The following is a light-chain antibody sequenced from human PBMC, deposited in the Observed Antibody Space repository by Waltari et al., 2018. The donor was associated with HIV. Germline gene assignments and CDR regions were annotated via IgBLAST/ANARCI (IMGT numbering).Light chain of an antibody. CDR3: CSYAGNSARV. Sequence: QSALTQPASVSGSPGQSITISCTGTSSDIGRFNSVSWYQQYPGKAPKVMIYEVSKRPSGVSSRFSGSKSGNTASLTISGLQAEDEADYYCCSYAGNSARVFGGGTKLTVL. V-gene: IGLV2-23*02. CDR1: SSDIGRFNS. CDR2: EVS. J-gene: IGLJ3*02.